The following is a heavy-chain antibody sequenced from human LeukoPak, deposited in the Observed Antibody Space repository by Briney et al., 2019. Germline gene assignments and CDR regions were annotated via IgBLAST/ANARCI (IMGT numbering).Heavy chain of an antibody. V-gene: IGHV3-21*04. J-gene: IGHJ4*02. CDR1: GFTFSSYS. D-gene: IGHD6-6*01. CDR2: ISRTGNYI. CDR3: ARESIAARTSFDY. Sequence: GGSLRLSCAASGFTFSSYSMNWVRQAPGKGLEWVSSISRTGNYIYYADSVKGRFTISRDNSKNTLYLQMNSLRAEDTAVYYCARESIAARTSFDYWGQGTLVTVSS.